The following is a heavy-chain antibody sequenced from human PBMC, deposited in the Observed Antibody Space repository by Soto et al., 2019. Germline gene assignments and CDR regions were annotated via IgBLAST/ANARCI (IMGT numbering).Heavy chain of an antibody. CDR1: GFTFSSYG. CDR3: ARDGSCSSTSCQNEYQTNWFDP. V-gene: IGHV3-33*01. D-gene: IGHD2-2*01. J-gene: IGHJ5*02. Sequence: PGGSLRLSCAASGFTFSSYGMHWVRQAPGRGLEWVAVIWYDGSNKYYADSVKGRFTISRDDSKNTLYLQMNSLRAEDTAVYYCARDGSCSSTSCQNEYQTNWFDPWGQGTLVTVSS. CDR2: IWYDGSNK.